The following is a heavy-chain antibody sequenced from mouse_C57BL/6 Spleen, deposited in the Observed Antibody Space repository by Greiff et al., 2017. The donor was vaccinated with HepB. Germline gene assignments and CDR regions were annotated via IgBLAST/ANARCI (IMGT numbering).Heavy chain of an antibody. Sequence: EVQLQQSGPELVKPGASVKISCKASGYTFTDYYMNWVKQSHGKSLEWIGDINPNNGGTSYNQKFKGKATLTVDKSSSTAYMELRSLTSEDSAVYYCARSYDYHFDYWGQGTTLTVSS. CDR3: ARSYDYHFDY. CDR1: GYTFTDYY. J-gene: IGHJ2*01. V-gene: IGHV1-26*01. D-gene: IGHD2-4*01. CDR2: INPNNGGT.